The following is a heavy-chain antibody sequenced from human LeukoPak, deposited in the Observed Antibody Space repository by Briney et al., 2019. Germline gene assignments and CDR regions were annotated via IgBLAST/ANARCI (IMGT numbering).Heavy chain of an antibody. CDR2: IYYSGST. Sequence: SETLSLTCTVSGGSISSYYWSWIRQPPGKGLEWIGYIYYSGSTNYNPSLKSRVTISVDTSKNQFSLKLSSVTAADTAVYYCARETVTTRPYYYYYGMDVWGQGTTVTVSS. CDR1: GGSISSYY. CDR3: ARETVTTRPYYYYYGMDV. V-gene: IGHV4-59*12. D-gene: IGHD4-17*01. J-gene: IGHJ6*02.